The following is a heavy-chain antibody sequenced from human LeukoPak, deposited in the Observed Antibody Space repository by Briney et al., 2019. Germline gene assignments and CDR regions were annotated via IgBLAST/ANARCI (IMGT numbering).Heavy chain of an antibody. CDR3: AKEYEAYCGGDCYSHFDY. CDR1: GFTFSSYV. CDR2: ISYDGTNK. Sequence: GGSLRLSCAASGFTFSSYVMHWVHQAPGKGLEWVAAISYDGTNKNYADSVKGRFTISRDNSKNTLYLQMNSLRAEDTAVYYCAKEYEAYCGGDCYSHFDYWGQGTLVTVSS. J-gene: IGHJ4*02. D-gene: IGHD2-21*02. V-gene: IGHV3-30*18.